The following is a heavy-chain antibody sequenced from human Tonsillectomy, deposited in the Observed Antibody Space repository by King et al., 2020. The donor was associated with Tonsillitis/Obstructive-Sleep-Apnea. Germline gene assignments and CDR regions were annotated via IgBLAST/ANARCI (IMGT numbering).Heavy chain of an antibody. CDR1: GFTFSSYG. CDR2: ISDSGGNT. J-gene: IGHJ4*02. D-gene: IGHD3-22*01. V-gene: IGHV3-23*04. Sequence: VQLVESGGGLVQPGGSLRLSCAASGFTFSSYGMSWVRQAPGKGLEWVSGISDSGGNTFYTDPVKGRFTISRDNSKNTLYLQMNSLRAEDTAVYYCAKRVGYSGYYFFDYWGQGTLVTVSS. CDR3: AKRVGYSGYYFFDY.